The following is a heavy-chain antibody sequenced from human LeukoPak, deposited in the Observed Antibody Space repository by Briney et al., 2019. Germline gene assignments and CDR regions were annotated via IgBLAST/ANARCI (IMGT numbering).Heavy chain of an antibody. CDR2: ISSSSSYI. D-gene: IGHD3-22*01. J-gene: IGHJ4*02. Sequence: GGSLRLSCAASGFTFSSYSMNWVRQAPGKGLEWVSSISSSSSYIYYADSVKGRFTISRDNAKNSLYLKMHSLRAADTAVYYCFTYYYDSSGYQTADYWGQGTLVTVSS. V-gene: IGHV3-21*01. CDR1: GFTFSSYS. CDR3: FTYYYDSSGYQTADY.